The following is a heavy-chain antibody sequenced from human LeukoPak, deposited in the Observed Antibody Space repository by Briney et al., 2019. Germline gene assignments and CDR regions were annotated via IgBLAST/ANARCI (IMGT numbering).Heavy chain of an antibody. CDR2: FDPEDGET. CDR3: ATDGYTYNWFDP. CDR1: GYTLTELS. D-gene: IGHD6-13*01. V-gene: IGHV1-24*01. J-gene: IGHJ5*02. Sequence: ASVKVSCKVSGYTLTELSMHWVRQAPGKGLEWMGGFDPEDGETIYAQKFQGRVTTTEDTSTDTAYMELSSLRSEDTAVYYCATDGYTYNWFDPWGQGTLVTVSS.